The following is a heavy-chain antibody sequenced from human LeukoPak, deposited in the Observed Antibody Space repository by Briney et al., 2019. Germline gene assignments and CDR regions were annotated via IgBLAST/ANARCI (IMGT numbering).Heavy chain of an antibody. Sequence: SGGSLRLSCAASGFTFSDYYMSWIRQAPGKGLEWVSAISGSGGSTYYADSVKGRFTISRDNSKNTLYLQMNSLRAEDTAVYYCAKEPVGAGFFTLYYFGYWGQRTLVTVSS. D-gene: IGHD1-26*01. CDR2: ISGSGGST. J-gene: IGHJ4*02. CDR1: GFTFSDYY. CDR3: AKEPVGAGFFTLYYFGY. V-gene: IGHV3-23*01.